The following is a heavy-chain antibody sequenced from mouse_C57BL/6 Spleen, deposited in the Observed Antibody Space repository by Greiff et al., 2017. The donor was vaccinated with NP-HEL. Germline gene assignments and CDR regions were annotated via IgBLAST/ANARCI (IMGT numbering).Heavy chain of an antibody. D-gene: IGHD1-1*01. CDR1: GYTFTSYW. J-gene: IGHJ2*01. CDR2: TNPTNGRT. CDR3: ARIKKIVATYFDY. V-gene: IGHV1S81*02. Sequence: QVQLQQPGAELVKAGASVKMSCKASGYTFTSYWMHWVKQRLGQGLEWFAETNPTNGRTYNNEKFQSKATLTEDKSSSTASMLLSGPTFEDSAVYYCARIKKIVATYFDYWGQGPLSQSPQ.